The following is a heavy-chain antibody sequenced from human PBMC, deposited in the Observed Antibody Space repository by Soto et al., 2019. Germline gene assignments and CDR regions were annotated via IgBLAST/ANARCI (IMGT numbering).Heavy chain of an antibody. V-gene: IGHV3-30*18. CDR2: ISYDGSYK. CDR3: AKGGDGYNHYFDY. D-gene: IGHD5-12*01. CDR1: GFTFSSYG. Sequence: GGSLRLSCAASGFTFSSYGMHWVRQAPGKGLEWVAVISYDGSYKYFADSVKGRFTFSRDSSKNTLYLQMNSLRTEDTAVYYCAKGGDGYNHYFDYWGLGTLVTVSS. J-gene: IGHJ4*02.